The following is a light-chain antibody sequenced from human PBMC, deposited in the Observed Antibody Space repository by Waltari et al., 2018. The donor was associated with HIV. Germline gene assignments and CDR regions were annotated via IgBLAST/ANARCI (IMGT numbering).Light chain of an antibody. Sequence: QSALPQPASVSGSPGQSVNMSCTGRNSAVGKYDFVSWYQHNPGQAPHLIIYDVNTRPSGVSLCFSGSKSGNTASLTISGLQAEDEANYYCCSYAGGPFVFGSGT. CDR2: DVN. CDR1: NSAVGKYDF. J-gene: IGLJ1*01. V-gene: IGLV2-23*02. CDR3: CSYAGGPFV.